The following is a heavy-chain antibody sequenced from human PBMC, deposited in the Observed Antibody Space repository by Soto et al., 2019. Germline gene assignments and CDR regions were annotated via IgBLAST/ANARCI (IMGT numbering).Heavy chain of an antibody. CDR3: TKELSLHYDFWNGFYADN. CDR1: GFNFNNFA. D-gene: IGHD3-3*01. J-gene: IGHJ4*02. CDR2: IRGGAGKT. Sequence: EVQLLESGGGLVQPGGSLRLSCAASGFNFNNFAMSWVRQAPGKGLEWVSIIRGGAGKTSYADSVRGRFTISRDTSNNTLYLQMKSLSAEDTAVYYCTKELSLHYDFWNGFYADNWGQGTLVTVSS. V-gene: IGHV3-23*01.